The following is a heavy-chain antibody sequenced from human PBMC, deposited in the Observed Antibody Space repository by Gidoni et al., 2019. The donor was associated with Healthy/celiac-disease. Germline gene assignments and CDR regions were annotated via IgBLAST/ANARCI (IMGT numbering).Heavy chain of an antibody. CDR1: GRTFSNYT. CDR3: ARWKDFYGMDV. J-gene: IGHJ6*02. V-gene: IGHV1-69*02. Sequence: QVQLVQSGAAVKRPGSAVKVSCKASGRTFSNYTSSWVRQAPGQGSEWMERIIPSLGIANYAQKFQGRVTITADKSTSTAYMELSSLRSEDTAVYYCARWKDFYGMDVWGQGTTVTVSS. CDR2: IIPSLGIA. D-gene: IGHD1-1*01.